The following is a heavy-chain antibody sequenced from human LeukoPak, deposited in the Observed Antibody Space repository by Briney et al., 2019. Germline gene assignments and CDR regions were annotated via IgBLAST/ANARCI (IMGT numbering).Heavy chain of an antibody. CDR3: ARDIDIAAAGFFDY. J-gene: IGHJ4*02. V-gene: IGHV1-18*01. CDR1: GYTFTSYG. CDR2: ISAYNGNT. Sequence: ASVTVSFKASGYTFTSYGTSWVRQAPGQGGEWMGWISAYNGNTNYAQKLQGRVTITTDTSTSTAYMELRSLRSDDTAVYYCARDIDIAAAGFFDYWGQGTLVTVSS. D-gene: IGHD6-13*01.